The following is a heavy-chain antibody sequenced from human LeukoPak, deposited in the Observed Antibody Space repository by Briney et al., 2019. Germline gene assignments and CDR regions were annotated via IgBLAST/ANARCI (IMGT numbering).Heavy chain of an antibody. J-gene: IGHJ3*02. Sequence: SETLSLTCAVSGGSISSSSYYWGWIRQPPGKGLEWIGSIYYSGSTYYNPSLKSRVTISVDTSKNQFSLKLSSVTAADTAVYYCASYCSSTSCLRRAFDIWGQGTMVTVSS. D-gene: IGHD2-2*01. CDR3: ASYCSSTSCLRRAFDI. CDR1: GGSISSSSYY. CDR2: IYYSGST. V-gene: IGHV4-39*01.